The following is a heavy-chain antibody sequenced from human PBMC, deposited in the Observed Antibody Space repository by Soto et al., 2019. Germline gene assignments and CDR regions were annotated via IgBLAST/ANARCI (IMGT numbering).Heavy chain of an antibody. D-gene: IGHD2-15*01. Sequence: SETLSLTCTVSGDSSVSSSRYYWGWIRQPPGKGLEWIGSIYYTGNTFYSPSFRSRLTISVDTSKSQFSLKLRSVTAADTATYYCASEVSSTDGMDVWGQGTTVTVS. CDR1: GDSSVSSSRYY. V-gene: IGHV4-39*01. CDR3: ASEVSSTDGMDV. J-gene: IGHJ6*02. CDR2: IYYTGNT.